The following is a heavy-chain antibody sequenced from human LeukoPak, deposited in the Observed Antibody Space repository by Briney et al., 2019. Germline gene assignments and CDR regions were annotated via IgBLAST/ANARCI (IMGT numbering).Heavy chain of an antibody. D-gene: IGHD4-17*01. CDR2: IIPIFGTA. Sequence: SVKVSCKASGGTFSSYAVSWVRQAPGQGLEWMGGIIPIFGTANYAQKFQGRVTITADESTSTAYMGLSSLRSEDTAVYYCARGGPDYGDYVGYWGQGTLVTVSS. J-gene: IGHJ4*02. CDR1: GGTFSSYA. CDR3: ARGGPDYGDYVGY. V-gene: IGHV1-69*13.